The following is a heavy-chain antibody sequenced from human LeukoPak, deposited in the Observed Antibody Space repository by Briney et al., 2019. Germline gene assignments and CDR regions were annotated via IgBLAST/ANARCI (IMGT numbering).Heavy chain of an antibody. D-gene: IGHD3-10*01. V-gene: IGHV3-66*01. CDR3: ARDCSDSSSDYNPLRC. Sequence: PGGSLRLSCAASGFTVSSKYMSWVRQAPGKGLEWVSVIYTGGNTYYADSVKGRFTISRDNSKNTLYLQMNSLRVEDTAVYYCARDCSDSSSDYNPLRCWGQGTLVTVSS. CDR1: GFTVSSKY. J-gene: IGHJ4*02. CDR2: IYTGGNT.